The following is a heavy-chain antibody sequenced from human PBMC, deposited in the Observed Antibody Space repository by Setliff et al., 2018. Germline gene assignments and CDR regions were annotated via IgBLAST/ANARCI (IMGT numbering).Heavy chain of an antibody. CDR3: ARVDFTMIQGVIGH. CDR2: VYYSGYT. CDR1: GGSVSSTSHY. Sequence: PSETLSLTCNVSGGSVSSTSHYWGWIRQAPGKGMEWTGSVYYSGYTYYKPSLQSRVTMSVDTSKNQFSLKLTSVTAADTAVYYCARVDFTMIQGVIGHWGQGTLVTVSS. D-gene: IGHD3-10*01. V-gene: IGHV4-39*07. J-gene: IGHJ1*01.